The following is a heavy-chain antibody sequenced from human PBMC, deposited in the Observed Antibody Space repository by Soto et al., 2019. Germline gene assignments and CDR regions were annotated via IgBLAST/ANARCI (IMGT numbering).Heavy chain of an antibody. CDR1: GFTFSSYS. J-gene: IGHJ2*01. D-gene: IGHD3-10*01. V-gene: IGHV3-21*01. Sequence: EVQLVESGGGLVKPGGSLRLSCAASGFTFSSYSRNWVRQAPGKGLEWVSSISSSSSYIYYADSVKGRFTISRDNAKNSLYLQMNSLRAEDTAVYYCARVLTDMVRGVIYPGPWYFDLWGRGTLVTVSS. CDR2: ISSSSSYI. CDR3: ARVLTDMVRGVIYPGPWYFDL.